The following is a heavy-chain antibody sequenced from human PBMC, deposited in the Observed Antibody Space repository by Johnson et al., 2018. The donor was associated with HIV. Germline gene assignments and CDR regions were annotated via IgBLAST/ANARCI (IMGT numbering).Heavy chain of an antibody. CDR1: GFTFSSYA. CDR3: AKSSSATYYGDAFDM. V-gene: IGHV3-30-3*02. D-gene: IGHD3-10*01. CDR2: ISYDGSNK. J-gene: IGHJ3*02. Sequence: QVQLVESGGGLVKPGRSLRLSCAASGFTFSSYAVHWVRQAPGKGLEWVAVISYDGSNKYYADSVKGRFTISRDNSKKTLSLQMNSLRPEDTAVYYCAKSSSATYYGDAFDMWGQGTMVTVSS.